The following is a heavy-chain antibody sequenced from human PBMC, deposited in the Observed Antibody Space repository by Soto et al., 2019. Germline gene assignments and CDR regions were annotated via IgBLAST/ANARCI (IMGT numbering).Heavy chain of an antibody. CDR3: ARGPYYAYVWGSYSNGGYYYGMDV. CDR1: GFTFSSYG. J-gene: IGHJ6*02. Sequence: QVQLVESGGGVVQPGRSLRLSCAASGFTFSSYGMHWVRQAPGKGLEWVAVIWYDGSNKYYADSVKGRFTISRDNSKNTLYLQMNSLRAEDTAVYYCARGPYYAYVWGSYSNGGYYYGMDVWGQGTTVTVSS. V-gene: IGHV3-33*01. CDR2: IWYDGSNK. D-gene: IGHD3-16*01.